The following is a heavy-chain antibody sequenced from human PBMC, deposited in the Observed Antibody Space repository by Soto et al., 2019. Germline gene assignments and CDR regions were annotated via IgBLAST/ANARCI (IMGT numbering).Heavy chain of an antibody. Sequence: SVYLSFKVSGYSFTDYHIHWVRQAPGQGLEWLGRINPNSGGTSTAQKFQGWVTMTTDTSISTASMELTRLTSDDTAIYYCARRDSTDCSNGVCSFLYNNDMALWGQGT. CDR1: GYSFTDYH. CDR3: ARRDSTDCSNGVCSFLYNNDMAL. D-gene: IGHD2-8*01. V-gene: IGHV1-2*04. J-gene: IGHJ6*01. CDR2: INPNSGGT.